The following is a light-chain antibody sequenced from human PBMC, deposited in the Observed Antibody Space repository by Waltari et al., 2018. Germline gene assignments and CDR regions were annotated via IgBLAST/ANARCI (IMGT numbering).Light chain of an antibody. Sequence: QSALTQPASVSGSPGQAIIISCTGTGSDVGGYDYVSWYQQYPGKAPRLIIYDVYNRPSGVCNRFSGSNSDNTASLTISGLQAEDESVYYCSSYTSSGVVFGGGTKLTVL. CDR1: GSDVGGYDY. V-gene: IGLV2-14*01. J-gene: IGLJ2*01. CDR2: DVY. CDR3: SSYTSSGVV.